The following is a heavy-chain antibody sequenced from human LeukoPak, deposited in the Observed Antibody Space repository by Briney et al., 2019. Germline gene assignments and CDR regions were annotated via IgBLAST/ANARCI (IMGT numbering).Heavy chain of an antibody. CDR2: ISDIRSI. CDR1: GGSVSSYY. V-gene: IGHV4-59*08. J-gene: IGHJ4*02. D-gene: IGHD2/OR15-2a*01. CDR3: AGHHPRNTVDF. Sequence: SETLSLTCTVSGGSVSSYYWSWIRQPPGKGLEWIAYISDIRSINYNPSLKSRVTISLDTSKNQFSLKLSSVTAADTAVYYCAGHHPRNTVDFWGQGTLVTVSS.